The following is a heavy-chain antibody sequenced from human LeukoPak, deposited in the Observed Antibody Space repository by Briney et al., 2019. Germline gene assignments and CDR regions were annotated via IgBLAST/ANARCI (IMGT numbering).Heavy chain of an antibody. Sequence: PGGSLRLSCAASGFTLSDYLMSWIRLTPGKGLQWVSYISTRSSYTNYADSVKGRFTISRDNAKNSLYLEMNSLRAEDTAVYYCARGEMDYGMDVWGQGTTVTVSS. CDR1: GFTLSDYL. D-gene: IGHD5-24*01. V-gene: IGHV3-11*05. CDR2: ISTRSSYT. J-gene: IGHJ6*02. CDR3: ARGEMDYGMDV.